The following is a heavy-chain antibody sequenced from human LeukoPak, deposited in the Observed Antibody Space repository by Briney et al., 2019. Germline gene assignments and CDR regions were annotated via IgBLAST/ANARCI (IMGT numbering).Heavy chain of an antibody. V-gene: IGHV3-33*01. CDR1: GFTFSSYG. J-gene: IGHJ4*02. CDR3: ARWGMVTYYSDY. Sequence: PGGSLRLSCAASGFTFSSYGMHWVRQAPGKGLEWVAVIWYDGSNKYYADSVKGRFTISRDNSKNTLYLQMNSLRAEDTAVYYCARWGMVTYYSDYWGQGTLVTVSS. CDR2: IWYDGSNK. D-gene: IGHD5-18*01.